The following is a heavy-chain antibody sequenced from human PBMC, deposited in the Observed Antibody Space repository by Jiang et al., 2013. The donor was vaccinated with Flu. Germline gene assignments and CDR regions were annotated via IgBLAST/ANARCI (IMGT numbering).Heavy chain of an antibody. CDR3: ARRRGYSGGYADN. CDR2: TNWNGGGT. J-gene: IGHJ4*02. CDR1: GFNFDDYG. V-gene: IGHV3-20*04. D-gene: IGHD1-26*01. Sequence: GGGVARPGRSLRLSCAASGFNFDDYGMIWVRQAPGKGLEWVAGTNWNGGGTGYADSVKGRFTIYRDNAKNSLYLQMNSLRAVDTAFYYCARRRGYSGGYADNWGQGTLVTVSS.